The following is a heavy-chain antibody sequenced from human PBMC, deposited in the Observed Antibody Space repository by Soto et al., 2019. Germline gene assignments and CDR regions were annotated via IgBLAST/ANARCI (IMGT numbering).Heavy chain of an antibody. Sequence: GGSLRLSCAASGFTFSSYAMSWVRQAPGKGQEWVSAISGSGGSTYYADSVKGRFTISRDNSKNTLYLQMNSLRAEDTAVYYCAKDGSGGYCSSTSCYGGYYYYMDVWGKGTTVTVSS. CDR2: ISGSGGST. CDR3: AKDGSGGYCSSTSCYGGYYYYMDV. D-gene: IGHD2-2*01. V-gene: IGHV3-23*01. J-gene: IGHJ6*03. CDR1: GFTFSSYA.